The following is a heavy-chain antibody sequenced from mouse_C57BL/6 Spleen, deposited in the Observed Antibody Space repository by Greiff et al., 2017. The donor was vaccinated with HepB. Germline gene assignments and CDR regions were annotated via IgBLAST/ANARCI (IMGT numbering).Heavy chain of an antibody. CDR3: ARERLGRSSWYFDV. CDR1: GYSITSCYY. V-gene: IGHV3-6*01. J-gene: IGHJ1*03. CDR2: ISYDGSN. D-gene: IGHD4-1*01. Sequence: EVQLQESGPGLVKPSQSLSLTCSVTGYSITSCYYWNWIRQCPGNKLEWMGYISYDGSNNYNPSLKNRISITRDTTKNQFFLQLNSVSTEDTATYFCARERLGRSSWYFDVWGTGTTVTVSA.